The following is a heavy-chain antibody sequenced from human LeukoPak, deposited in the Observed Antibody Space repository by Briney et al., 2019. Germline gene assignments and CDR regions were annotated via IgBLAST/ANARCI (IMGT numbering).Heavy chain of an antibody. V-gene: IGHV3-30-3*01. CDR1: RFTFSTYP. Sequence: GGSLRLSCAASRFTFSTYPLHWVRQVPGQGLEWVAVIAFDGTIKLYAESVKGRFTISRDNSKNTLYLQMNSLRVDDTAVYYCARTYDFGRGPPGDAFDNWGQGTLVTVPS. J-gene: IGHJ3*02. CDR2: IAFDGTIK. D-gene: IGHD3-3*01. CDR3: ARTYDFGRGPPGDAFDN.